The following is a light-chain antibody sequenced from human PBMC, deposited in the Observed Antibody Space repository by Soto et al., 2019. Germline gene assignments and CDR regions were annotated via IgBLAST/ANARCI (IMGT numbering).Light chain of an antibody. CDR1: TNEVGGYNY. Sequence: CELNQPPSASGSPGQSVTISCTGKTNEVGGYNYVSWYQQHPGEAPKLMIYEVSKRPSGVPDRFSGSKSGNTASLTVSLLQAEDESDYYCSSYAGSNNYVFGTGTKVTVL. J-gene: IGLJ1*01. CDR2: EVS. CDR3: SSYAGSNNYV. V-gene: IGLV2-8*01.